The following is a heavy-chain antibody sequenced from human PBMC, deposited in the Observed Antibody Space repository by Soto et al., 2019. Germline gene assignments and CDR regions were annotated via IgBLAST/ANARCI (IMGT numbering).Heavy chain of an antibody. J-gene: IGHJ4*02. CDR1: GGSINNYY. CDR2: SYYSGRT. V-gene: IGHV4-59*08. D-gene: IGHD6-19*01. Sequence: SETLSLTCTVSGGSINNYYWSWIRQPPGKGLEWIGYSYYSGRTSYNPSLKSRVTLSVDTSKNQFSLTLSSVTAADTAVYYCARYAAVAGILDYWGQGTLVTVSS. CDR3: ARYAAVAGILDY.